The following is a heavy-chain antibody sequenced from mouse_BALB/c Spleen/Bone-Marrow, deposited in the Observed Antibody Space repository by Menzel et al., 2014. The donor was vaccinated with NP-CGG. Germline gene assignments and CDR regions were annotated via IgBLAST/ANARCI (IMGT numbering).Heavy chain of an antibody. CDR2: IDPANGNT. V-gene: IGHV14-3*02. D-gene: IGHD1-1*01. CDR3: ASYYCGSSSFAY. J-gene: IGHJ3*01. CDR1: GFNIKDTY. Sequence: VQLQQSGAELVKPGASVKLSCTASGFNIKDTYMHWVKQRPEQGLEWIGRIDPANGNTKYDPKFQGKATITADTSSNTAYLQLSSLTSEDTAVHYCASYYCGSSSFAYWGQGTLVTVSA.